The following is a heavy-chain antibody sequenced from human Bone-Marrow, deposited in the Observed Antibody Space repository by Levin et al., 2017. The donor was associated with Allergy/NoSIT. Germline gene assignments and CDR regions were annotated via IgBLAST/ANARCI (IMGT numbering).Heavy chain of an antibody. D-gene: IGHD3-22*01. V-gene: IGHV3-23*01. Sequence: GGSLRLSCAASGFTFSSYAMSWVRQAPGKGLEWVSAISGSGGSTYYADSVKGRFTISRDNSKNTLYLQMNSLRAEDTAVYYCAKALGESVDSSGYFSDAFDSWGQGTMVTVSS. J-gene: IGHJ3*02. CDR3: AKALGESVDSSGYFSDAFDS. CDR2: ISGSGGST. CDR1: GFTFSSYA.